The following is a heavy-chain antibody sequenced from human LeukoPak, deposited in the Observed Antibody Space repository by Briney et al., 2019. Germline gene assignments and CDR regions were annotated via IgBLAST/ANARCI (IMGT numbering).Heavy chain of an antibody. D-gene: IGHD6-13*01. V-gene: IGHV3-7*01. CDR2: IKQDGSTK. CDR1: GFTFTSYW. J-gene: IGHJ4*02. CDR3: ATSAKTAGGPY. Sequence: GGTLRLSCAASGFTFTSYWMTWVRQAPGKGLEWLANIKQDGSTKYYGGSVKGPFTISRDNAKNSLYLQMDSLRVDDTAVYYCATSAKTAGGPYWGQGTLVTVSS.